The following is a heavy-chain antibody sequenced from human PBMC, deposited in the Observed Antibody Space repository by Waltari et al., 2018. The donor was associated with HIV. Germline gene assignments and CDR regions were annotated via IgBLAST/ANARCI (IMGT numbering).Heavy chain of an antibody. Sequence: EVQLVESGGGLVQPGRSLRLSCAASGFTFDDYAMHWVRQAPGKGLEWVSGISWNSGSIGYADSVKGRFTISRDNAKNSLYLQMNSLRAEDTALYYCAKCGYSSSWYFWYFDLWGRGTLVTVSS. J-gene: IGHJ2*01. CDR1: GFTFDDYA. D-gene: IGHD6-13*01. CDR3: AKCGYSSSWYFWYFDL. V-gene: IGHV3-9*01. CDR2: ISWNSGSI.